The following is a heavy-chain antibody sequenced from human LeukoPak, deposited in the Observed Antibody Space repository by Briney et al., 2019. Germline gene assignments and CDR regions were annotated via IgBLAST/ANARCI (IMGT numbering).Heavy chain of an antibody. CDR2: IIPSGGST. J-gene: IGHJ6*02. CDR3: ARWWDDGSGYSYLYGMDV. V-gene: IGHV1-46*01. D-gene: IGHD3-22*01. CDR1: GYTFTSYY. Sequence: ASVKVSCKASGYTFTSYYMHWVRQAPGQGLEWMGIIIPSGGSTSYAQKFQGRVTMTRGTSTSTVYMELSSLRSEDTAVYYCARWWDDGSGYSYLYGMDVWGQGTTVTVSS.